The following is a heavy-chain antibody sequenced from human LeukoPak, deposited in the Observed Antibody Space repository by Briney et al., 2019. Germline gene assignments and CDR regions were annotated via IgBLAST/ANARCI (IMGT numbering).Heavy chain of an antibody. CDR1: GFTFSTYA. J-gene: IGHJ4*02. Sequence: GVSLRLSCAVSGFTFSTYAMSWVRQAPGKGLEWVSSISNSGDSTYYAESVKGRFTISRDNSKKTLYLQMNRLRAEDTAVYYCVKGDYDFWSGYLPNFDYWGQGTLVTVSS. CDR2: ISNSGDST. CDR3: VKGDYDFWSGYLPNFDY. D-gene: IGHD3-3*01. V-gene: IGHV3-23*01.